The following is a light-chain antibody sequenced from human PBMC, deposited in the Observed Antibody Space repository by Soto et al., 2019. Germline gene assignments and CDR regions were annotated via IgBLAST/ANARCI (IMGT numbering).Light chain of an antibody. CDR1: QSVSSY. V-gene: IGKV3-11*01. Sequence: EIVLTQSPATLSLSPGERATLSCRASQSVSSYLDWYQQKPGQAPRLLIYDASNRATGIPARFSGSGSATDSTLTTSSLEPEGVAVYYCQQRSNWPPVTFGPGTKVDI. CDR3: QQRSNWPPVT. CDR2: DAS. J-gene: IGKJ3*01.